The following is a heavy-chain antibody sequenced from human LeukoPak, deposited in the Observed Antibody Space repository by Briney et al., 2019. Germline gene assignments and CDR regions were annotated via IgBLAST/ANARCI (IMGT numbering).Heavy chain of an antibody. J-gene: IGHJ4*02. V-gene: IGHV3-9*01. CDR3: AKDISGRANYYFDY. D-gene: IGHD1-1*01. CDR2: ISWNSGSI. Sequence: GGSLRLSCAASGFTFDDYAMHWVRQAPGKGLEWVSGISWNSGSIGYADSVKGRFTISRDNAKNSLYLQMNSLRAEDTALYYCAKDISGRANYYFDYWGQGTLVTVSS. CDR1: GFTFDDYA.